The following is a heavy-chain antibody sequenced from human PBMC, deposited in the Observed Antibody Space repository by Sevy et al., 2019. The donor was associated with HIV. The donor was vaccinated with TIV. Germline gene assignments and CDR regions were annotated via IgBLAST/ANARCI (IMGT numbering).Heavy chain of an antibody. J-gene: IGHJ4*02. CDR2: IKQDGSEK. CDR1: GFTFTSYW. Sequence: GGSLRLSCAASGFTFTSYWMTWVRQAPEKGLEWVANIKQDGSEKYYVDSVRGRFTISRDNAKNSLYLQMNSLRAEDTAVYYCARGSASWYQCWGQGTLVTISS. D-gene: IGHD6-13*01. CDR3: ARGSASWYQC. V-gene: IGHV3-7*01.